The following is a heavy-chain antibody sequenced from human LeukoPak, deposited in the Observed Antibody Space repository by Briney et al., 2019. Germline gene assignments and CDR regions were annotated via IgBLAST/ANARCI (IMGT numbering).Heavy chain of an antibody. CDR1: GFTFSNYA. V-gene: IGHV3-23*01. Sequence: GGSLRLSGAASGFTFSNYAMTWVRQAPGKGLEWVSGISGSGGRTYYADSVKGRFTISRDNSKNTLYLQRNSLRAEDTAVYYCAKGFSIVVVPAAMSYWGQGTLVTVSS. D-gene: IGHD2-2*01. J-gene: IGHJ4*02. CDR2: ISGSGGRT. CDR3: AKGFSIVVVPAAMSY.